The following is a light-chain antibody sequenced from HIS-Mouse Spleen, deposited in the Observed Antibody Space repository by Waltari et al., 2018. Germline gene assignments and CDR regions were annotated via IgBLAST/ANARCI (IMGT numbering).Light chain of an antibody. V-gene: IGLV1-44*01. CDR2: SNT. CDR1: SSNIGSNT. CDR3: AAWDDSLNGNYV. Sequence: QSVLTQPPSASGTPGQRVTISCSGSSSNIGSNTVNWYQQLPGTAPKLLIYSNTRRPPGVPARFSGSKSGTSASLAISGLQSEDEADYYCAAWDDSLNGNYVFGTGTKVTVL. J-gene: IGLJ1*01.